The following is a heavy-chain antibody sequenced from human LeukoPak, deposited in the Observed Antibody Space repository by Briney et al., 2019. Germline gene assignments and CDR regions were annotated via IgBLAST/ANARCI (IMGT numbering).Heavy chain of an antibody. D-gene: IGHD3-22*01. V-gene: IGHV4-61*02. J-gene: IGHJ4*02. CDR1: GGSISSGSYY. Sequence: EPSETLSLTCTVSGGSISSGSYYWSWIRQPAGKGLEWIGRIYTSGSTNYNPSLKSRFTISVDTSKNQFSLKLSSVTAADTAVYYCARSYYDSSGYSCFDYWGQGTLVTVYS. CDR3: ARSYYDSSGYSCFDY. CDR2: IYTSGST.